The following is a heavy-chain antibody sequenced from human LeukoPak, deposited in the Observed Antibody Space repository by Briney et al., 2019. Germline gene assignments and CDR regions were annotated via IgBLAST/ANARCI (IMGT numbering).Heavy chain of an antibody. V-gene: IGHV3-21*04. J-gene: IGHJ4*02. Sequence: GGSLRLSCAASGFTFSSYGMHWVRQAPGKGLEWVSSISSSSSYIYYADSVKGRFTISRDNSKNTVYMQMNSLRAEDTAVYYCAKAWTTGVLFDYWGQGTLVTVSS. CDR2: ISSSSSYI. CDR3: AKAWTTGVLFDY. CDR1: GFTFSSYG. D-gene: IGHD4-17*01.